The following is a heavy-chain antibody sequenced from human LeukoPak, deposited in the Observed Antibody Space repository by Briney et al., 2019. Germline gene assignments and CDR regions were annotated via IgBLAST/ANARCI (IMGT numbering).Heavy chain of an antibody. Sequence: PGGSLRLSCAASGFTFSRYWMRWVRQAPGKGLEGVANIKNDGSEEYYVDSVKGRFTISRDNARNSLFLQMNSLTVEDTAVYYCARAIRGSAVDTGDRRGQGTLVTVSS. CDR1: GFTFSRYW. CDR3: ARAIRGSAVDTGDR. D-gene: IGHD3-10*01. J-gene: IGHJ4*02. V-gene: IGHV3-7*01. CDR2: IKNDGSEE.